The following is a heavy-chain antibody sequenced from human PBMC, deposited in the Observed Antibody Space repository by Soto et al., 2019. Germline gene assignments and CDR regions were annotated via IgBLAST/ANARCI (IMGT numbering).Heavy chain of an antibody. CDR1: GYTFTSYG. CDR2: ISAYNGNT. V-gene: IGHV1-18*01. D-gene: IGHD1-26*01. CDR3: ARHKVGAPGYYYGMDV. J-gene: IGHJ6*02. Sequence: ASVKVSCKASGYTFTSYGISWVRQAPGQGLEWMGWISAYNGNTNYAQKLQGRVTISADKSISTAYLQWSSLKASDTAMYYCARHKVGAPGYYYGMDVWVQGTTVTVSS.